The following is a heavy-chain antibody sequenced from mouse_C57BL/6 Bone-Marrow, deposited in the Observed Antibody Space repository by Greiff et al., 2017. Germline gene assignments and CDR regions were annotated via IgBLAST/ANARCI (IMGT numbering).Heavy chain of an antibody. J-gene: IGHJ2*01. CDR3: AMEFYYGSSYFDY. D-gene: IGHD1-1*01. V-gene: IGHV1-74*01. Sequence: QVQLQQPGAELVKPGASVKVSCKASGYTFTSYWMHWVKQRPGQGLEWIGRLHPSDSDTNYNQKFKGKATLTVDKSSSTAYMQLSSLTSEDSAVYYCAMEFYYGSSYFDYWGQGTTLTVSS. CDR1: GYTFTSYW. CDR2: LHPSDSDT.